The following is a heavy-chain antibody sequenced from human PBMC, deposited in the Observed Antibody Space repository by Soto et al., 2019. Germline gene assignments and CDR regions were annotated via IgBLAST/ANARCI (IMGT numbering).Heavy chain of an antibody. D-gene: IGHD6-19*01. CDR2: IIPIFGTA. CDR1: GGTFSSYA. V-gene: IGHV1-69*13. Sequence: SEKVSCKASGGTFSSYAISWVRQAPGQGLEWMGGIIPIFGTANYAQKFQGRVTITADESTSTAYMELSSLRSEDTAVYYCARDSTAVAGTYYYYGMDVWGQGTTVTV. J-gene: IGHJ6*02. CDR3: ARDSTAVAGTYYYYGMDV.